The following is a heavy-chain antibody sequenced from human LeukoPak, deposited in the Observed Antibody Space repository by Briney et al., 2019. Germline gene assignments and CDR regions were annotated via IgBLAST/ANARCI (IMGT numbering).Heavy chain of an antibody. D-gene: IGHD5-12*01. J-gene: IGHJ6*02. V-gene: IGHV3-9*01. CDR2: ISWNSGSI. CDR3: AKDIYPSGYGHYYYYGMDV. Sequence: GRSLRLSCAASGFTFDDYAMHWVRQAPGKGLEWVSGISWNSGSIGYADSVKGRFTISRDNAKNSLYLQMNSLRAEDTALYYCAKDIYPSGYGHYYYYGMDVWGQGTTVTVSS. CDR1: GFTFDDYA.